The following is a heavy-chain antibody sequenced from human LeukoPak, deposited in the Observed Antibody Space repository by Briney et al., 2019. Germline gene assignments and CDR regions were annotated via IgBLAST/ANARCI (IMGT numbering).Heavy chain of an antibody. V-gene: IGHV4-4*02. D-gene: IGHD5-12*01. Sequence: PSGTLSLTCAVSGGSISSSNWWSWVRQPPGKGLEWIGEIYHSGSINYNPSLQSRVTISVDTSKNQFSLKLSSVTAADTAVYYCAVYSGYELEAFDIWGQGTMVTVSS. CDR3: AVYSGYELEAFDI. CDR2: IYHSGSI. J-gene: IGHJ3*02. CDR1: GGSISSSNW.